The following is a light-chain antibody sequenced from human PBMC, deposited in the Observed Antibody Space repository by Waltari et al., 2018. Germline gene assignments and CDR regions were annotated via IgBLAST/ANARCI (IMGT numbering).Light chain of an antibody. Sequence: QSALTQPASVSGSPGQSITISCTGTSNDASGYNSISWYQQHPGKAPKLIIYDVTKRPSGVSDRVSGSKSGNTASLTISGLQAEDEADYYCCSYARSNTYVFGTGTKVTVL. V-gene: IGLV2-14*03. CDR3: CSYARSNTYV. CDR2: DVT. J-gene: IGLJ1*01. CDR1: SNDASGYNS.